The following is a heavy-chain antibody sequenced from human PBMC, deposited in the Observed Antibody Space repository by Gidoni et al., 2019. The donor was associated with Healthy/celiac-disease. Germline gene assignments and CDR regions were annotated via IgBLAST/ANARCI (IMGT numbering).Heavy chain of an antibody. CDR2: ISSSSSYI. D-gene: IGHD2-15*01. CDR1: GLTFSSYS. V-gene: IGHV3-21*01. CDR3: ARVVCSGGSCYSDY. J-gene: IGHJ4*02. Sequence: EVQLVASGGGLVKPGGSLRLSCAASGLTFSSYSMNWVRQAPGKGLEWVSSISSSSSYIYYADSVKGRFTISRDNAKNSLYLQMNSLRAEDTAVYYCARVVCSGGSCYSDYWGQGTLVTVSS.